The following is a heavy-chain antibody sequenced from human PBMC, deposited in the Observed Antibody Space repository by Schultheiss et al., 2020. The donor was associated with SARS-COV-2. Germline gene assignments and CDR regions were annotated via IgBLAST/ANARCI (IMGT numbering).Heavy chain of an antibody. V-gene: IGHV3-9*01. CDR3: AKDLSGSYSNPLQNTYYYYGMDV. CDR1: GFTFDDYA. D-gene: IGHD1-26*01. Sequence: GGSLRLSCAASGFTFDDYAMHWVRQAPGKGLEWVSGISWNSGSIGYADSVKGRFTISRDNAKNSLYLQMNSLRAEDTALYYCAKDLSGSYSNPLQNTYYYYGMDVWGQGTTVTVSS. J-gene: IGHJ6*02. CDR2: ISWNSGSI.